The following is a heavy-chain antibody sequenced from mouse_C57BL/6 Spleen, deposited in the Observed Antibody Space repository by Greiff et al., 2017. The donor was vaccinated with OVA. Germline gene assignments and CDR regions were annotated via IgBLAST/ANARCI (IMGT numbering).Heavy chain of an antibody. V-gene: IGHV2-2*01. CDR1: GFSLTSYG. CDR2: IWSGGST. CDR3: ARYYGSSYPWFAY. J-gene: IGHJ3*01. Sequence: VKLMESGPGLVQPSQSLSITCTVSGFSLTSYGVHWVRQSPGKGLEWLGVIWSGGSTDYNAAFISRLSISKDNSKSQVFFKMNSLQADDTAIYYCARYYGSSYPWFAYWGQGTLVTVSA. D-gene: IGHD1-1*01.